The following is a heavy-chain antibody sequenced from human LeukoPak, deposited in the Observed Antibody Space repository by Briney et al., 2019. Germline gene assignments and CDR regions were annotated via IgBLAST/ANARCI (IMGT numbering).Heavy chain of an antibody. J-gene: IGHJ4*02. D-gene: IGHD5-24*01. CDR1: GFTFDDYA. CDR3: AKEGRG. V-gene: IGHV3-9*01. Sequence: GRSLRLSCAASGFTFDDYAMHWVRQAPGKGLEWVSGISWNSGSIGYADSVKGRFTISRDNAKNSLYLQMNSLRAEDTALYYCAKEGRGWGQEPWSPSPQ. CDR2: ISWNSGSI.